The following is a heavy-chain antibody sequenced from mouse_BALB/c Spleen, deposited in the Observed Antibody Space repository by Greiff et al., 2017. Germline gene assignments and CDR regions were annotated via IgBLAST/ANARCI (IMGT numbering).Heavy chain of an antibody. Sequence: VKLQQPGAELVKPGASVKLSCKASGYTFTSYYMYWVKQRPGQGLEWIGGINPSNGGTNFNEKFKSKATLTVDKSSSTAYMQLSSLTSEDSAVYYCTTGLYYAMDYWGQGTSVTVSS. CDR1: GYTFTSYY. J-gene: IGHJ4*01. CDR2: INPSNGGT. V-gene: IGHV1S81*02. CDR3: TTGLYYAMDY.